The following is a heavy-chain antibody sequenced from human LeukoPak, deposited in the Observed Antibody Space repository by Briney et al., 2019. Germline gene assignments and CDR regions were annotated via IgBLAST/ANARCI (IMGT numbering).Heavy chain of an antibody. V-gene: IGHV3-21*01. CDR3: ASRGAGYSYGYYFDY. Sequence: GGSLRLSCAASGFTFSSYSMNWVRQAPGKGLEWVSSISSSSSYIYYADSVKARFTISRDNAKNSLYLQMNSLRAEDTAVYYCASRGAGYSYGYYFDYWGQGTLVTVSS. CDR2: ISSSSSYI. J-gene: IGHJ4*02. CDR1: GFTFSSYS. D-gene: IGHD5-18*01.